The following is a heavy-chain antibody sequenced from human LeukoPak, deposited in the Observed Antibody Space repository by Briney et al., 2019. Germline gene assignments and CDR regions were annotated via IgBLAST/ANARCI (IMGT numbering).Heavy chain of an antibody. CDR2: INPNSGGT. CDR1: GYTFTGYY. Sequence: ASVKVSCKASGYTFTGYYMHWVRQAPGHGLEWMGWINPNSGGTNYAQKFRGRVTMTRDTSISTAYMELSRLISDDTAVYYCARAHCTNGVCYTFDYWGQGTLVTVSS. D-gene: IGHD2-8*01. V-gene: IGHV1-2*02. J-gene: IGHJ4*02. CDR3: ARAHCTNGVCYTFDY.